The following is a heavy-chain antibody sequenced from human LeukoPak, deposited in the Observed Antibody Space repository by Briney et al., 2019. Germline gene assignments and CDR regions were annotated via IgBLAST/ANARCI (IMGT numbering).Heavy chain of an antibody. CDR3: AIGEDETGDNRPTLFDA. D-gene: IGHD4-17*01. V-gene: IGHV4-34*01. Sequence: PSETLSLTCAVSGGSFSDYFWNWIRQPPGKGLEWIGDINHGGGTMYNPSLKSRATISVDTSKKQFSLNLTSVTAADTAVYYCAIGEDETGDNRPTLFDAWGEGSLVTVSA. J-gene: IGHJ5*02. CDR2: INHGGGT. CDR1: GGSFSDYF.